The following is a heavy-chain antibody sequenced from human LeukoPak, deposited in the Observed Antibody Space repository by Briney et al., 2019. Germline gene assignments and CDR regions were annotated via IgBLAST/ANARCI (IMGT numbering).Heavy chain of an antibody. J-gene: IGHJ3*02. V-gene: IGHV3-13*04. CDR2: IATGGDT. CDR3: ARGLRGVRGVDYVFDI. CDR1: GFTFSSCD. D-gene: IGHD3-10*01. Sequence: GGSLRLSCAASGFTFSSCDMHWVRQAAGKGLEWVSVIATGGDTYYPDSVGGRFTISRENAKNSLYLQMNSLRTGDTAVYYCARGLRGVRGVDYVFDIWGQGTMVTVSS.